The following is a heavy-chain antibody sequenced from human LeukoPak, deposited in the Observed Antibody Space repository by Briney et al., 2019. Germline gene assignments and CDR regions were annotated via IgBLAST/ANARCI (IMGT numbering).Heavy chain of an antibody. CDR1: GFTFSSYA. V-gene: IGHV3-30-3*01. CDR3: AKWRVSSGCDY. J-gene: IGHJ4*02. CDR2: ISYDGSNK. D-gene: IGHD6-19*01. Sequence: PGRSLRLSCAASGFTFSSYAMHWVRQAPGKGLEWVAVISYDGSNKYYADSVKGRFTISRDTSKNTLYLQMNSLRAEDTAVYYCAKWRVSSGCDYWGQGTLVTVSS.